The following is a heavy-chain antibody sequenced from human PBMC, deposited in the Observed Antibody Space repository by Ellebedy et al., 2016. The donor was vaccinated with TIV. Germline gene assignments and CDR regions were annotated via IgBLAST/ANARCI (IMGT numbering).Heavy chain of an antibody. V-gene: IGHV5-51*01. CDR3: ARRIAAAGTDWFDP. CDR2: IYPGDSDT. Sequence: GGSLRLSXKGSGYSFTSYWIGWVRQMPGKGLEWMGIIYPGDSDTRYSPSFQGQVTISADKSISTAYLQWSSLKASDTAMYYCARRIAAAGTDWFDPWGQGTLVTVSS. D-gene: IGHD6-13*01. CDR1: GYSFTSYW. J-gene: IGHJ5*02.